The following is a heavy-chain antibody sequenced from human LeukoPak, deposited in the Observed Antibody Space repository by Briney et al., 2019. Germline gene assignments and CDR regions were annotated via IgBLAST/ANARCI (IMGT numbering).Heavy chain of an antibody. CDR1: GGSMSSSNYY. CDR3: ARNVSTVRGVTRLNWFDP. CDR2: IYYSGST. J-gene: IGHJ5*02. D-gene: IGHD3-10*01. V-gene: IGHV4-39*01. Sequence: SETLSLTCTVAGGSMSSSNYYWGWIRQPPGKGLEWIGSIYYSGSTHYNPSLKSRVTISVDTSKKQFFLKLSSVTAADPAVYYCARNVSTVRGVTRLNWFDPWGQGTLVTVSS.